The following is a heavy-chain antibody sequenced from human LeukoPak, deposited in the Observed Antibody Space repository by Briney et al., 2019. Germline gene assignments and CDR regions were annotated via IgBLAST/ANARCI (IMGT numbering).Heavy chain of an antibody. Sequence: GASVKVSCKASGYTFTSYGISWVRQAPGQGLEWMGWISTYNGTTNYAQKLQGRVTMTTDTSTSTAYMELRSLRSDDTAMYYCARDRTNEFDYWGQGTLVTVSS. CDR3: ARDRTNEFDY. D-gene: IGHD1-1*01. J-gene: IGHJ4*02. V-gene: IGHV1-18*01. CDR2: ISTYNGTT. CDR1: GYTFTSYG.